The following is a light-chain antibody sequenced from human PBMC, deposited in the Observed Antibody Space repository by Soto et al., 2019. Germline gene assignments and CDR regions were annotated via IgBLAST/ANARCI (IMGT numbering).Light chain of an antibody. J-gene: IGLJ1*01. V-gene: IGLV2-23*02. CDR3: CSYAGSNYV. Sequence: QSVLTQPASVSGSPGQSITISCTGTSSDVGSYNLVSWYQQHPGKAPKLMIYEVTKRPSGVSDRFSGSKSGSTASLAISGLRGEDEADYYCCSYAGSNYVFGNGTKVTVL. CDR2: EVT. CDR1: SSDVGSYNL.